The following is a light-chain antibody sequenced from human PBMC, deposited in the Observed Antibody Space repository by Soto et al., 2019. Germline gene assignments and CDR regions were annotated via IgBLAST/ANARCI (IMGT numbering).Light chain of an antibody. CDR3: QSYDSSLSAYV. Sequence: QSVLTQPPSVSGAPGQRVTISCTGSSSNIGAGYDIHWYQQLPGTAPKLLIYGNSNRPSGVPDRFSGSKSGTSASLAITGLQAEDAADYYCQSYDSSLSAYVFGTGTKVTV. J-gene: IGLJ1*01. CDR1: SSNIGAGYD. V-gene: IGLV1-40*01. CDR2: GNS.